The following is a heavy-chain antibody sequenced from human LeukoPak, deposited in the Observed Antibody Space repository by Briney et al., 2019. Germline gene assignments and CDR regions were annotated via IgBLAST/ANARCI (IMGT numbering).Heavy chain of an antibody. Sequence: PGGSLRLSCAASGFTFSSYSMNWVRQAPGKGLEWVSSISSSSSYIYYADSVKGRFTISRDNAKNSLYLQMNSLRAEDTAVYYCARDGAANYYMDVWGKGTTVTVSS. CDR2: ISSSSSYI. V-gene: IGHV3-21*01. CDR1: GFTFSSYS. J-gene: IGHJ6*03. D-gene: IGHD2-15*01. CDR3: ARDGAANYYMDV.